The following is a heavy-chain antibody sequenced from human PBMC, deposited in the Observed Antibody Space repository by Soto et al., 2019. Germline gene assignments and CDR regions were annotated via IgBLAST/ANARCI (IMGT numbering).Heavy chain of an antibody. CDR3: ARSVTGARGWFDP. D-gene: IGHD2-21*02. CDR1: SGSISRSNW. J-gene: IGHJ5*02. V-gene: IGHV4-4*02. CDR2: IYQSGST. Sequence: QVQLQESGPGLVKPSGTLSLTCGVSSGSISRSNWWSWVRQPPGKGLEWMGEIYQSGSTTYTPSLKSRVTISLDKSKNQFSLNLTSVTAADTAVYYCARSVTGARGWFDPWGQGTLVTVSS.